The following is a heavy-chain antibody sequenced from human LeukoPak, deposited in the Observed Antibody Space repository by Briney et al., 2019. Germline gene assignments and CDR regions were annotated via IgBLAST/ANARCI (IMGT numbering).Heavy chain of an antibody. V-gene: IGHV3-11*06. Sequence: PGGSLRLSCAACGFTFSDYYMSWIRQAPGKGLEWVSYISSSSSYTNYADSVKGRFTISRDNAKNSLYLQMNSLRAEDTAVYYCASTGSSGWNYFDYWGQGTLVTVSS. J-gene: IGHJ4*02. CDR1: GFTFSDYY. CDR3: ASTGSSGWNYFDY. D-gene: IGHD6-19*01. CDR2: ISSSSSYT.